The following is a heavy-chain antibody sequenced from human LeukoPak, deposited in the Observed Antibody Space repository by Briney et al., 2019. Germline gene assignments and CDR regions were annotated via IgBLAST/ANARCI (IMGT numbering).Heavy chain of an antibody. Sequence: GGSLRLSCAASGFTFSSYGMHWVRLAPGKGLEWVAFIRYDGSNKYYADSVKGRFTISRDNSKNTLYLQMNSLRAEDTAVYYCAKDRSGSYSQGLDYWGQGTLVTVSS. CDR3: AKDRSGSYSQGLDY. V-gene: IGHV3-30*02. D-gene: IGHD1-26*01. CDR1: GFTFSSYG. J-gene: IGHJ4*02. CDR2: IRYDGSNK.